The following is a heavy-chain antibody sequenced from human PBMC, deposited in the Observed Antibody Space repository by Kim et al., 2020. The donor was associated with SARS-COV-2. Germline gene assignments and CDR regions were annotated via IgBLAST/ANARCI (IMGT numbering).Heavy chain of an antibody. J-gene: IGHJ4*02. V-gene: IGHV3-11*01. CDR2: ISSSGTIT. CDR3: ARESGSGSYYNV. Sequence: GGSLRLSCAASGFTFSDYYMSWIRQAPGKGLEWVSYISSSGTITYYADSVNGRFTISRDNAKNSLFLQMNSLRAEDTALYYCARESGSGSYYNVWGQGTLVTVSS. CDR1: GFTFSDYY. D-gene: IGHD3-10*01.